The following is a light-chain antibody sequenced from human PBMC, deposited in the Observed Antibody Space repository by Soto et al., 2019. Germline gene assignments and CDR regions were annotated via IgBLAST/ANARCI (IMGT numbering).Light chain of an antibody. Sequence: EIVLTQSPATLSVSPGERAALSCRASQSVSNNLAWYQQKPGQPPRLLIFGASTRATGIPARFSGSGSEAEFALTISTLQSEDCAVYFCQQYSDWPLTFGGGTKVEIK. CDR1: QSVSNN. V-gene: IGKV3D-15*01. CDR3: QQYSDWPLT. CDR2: GAS. J-gene: IGKJ4*01.